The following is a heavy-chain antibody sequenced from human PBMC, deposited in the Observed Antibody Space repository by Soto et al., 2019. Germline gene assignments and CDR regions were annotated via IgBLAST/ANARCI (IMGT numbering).Heavy chain of an antibody. J-gene: IGHJ3*01. V-gene: IGHV2-5*02. D-gene: IGHD4-17*01. CDR3: SYIRESYDTMTTFRDVFAV. CDR2: LYWDDAR. Sequence: QITWKEPGPTLVKPTQTLTLTCSFSGLSLSSTGVGVGWVRQPPGKALEWLALLYWDDARRYSPSLESRLTITRDTSRNQVVLTLTDVEPVDTATYYCSYIRESYDTMTTFRDVFAVWGQGTMVTVSS. CDR1: GLSLSSTGVG.